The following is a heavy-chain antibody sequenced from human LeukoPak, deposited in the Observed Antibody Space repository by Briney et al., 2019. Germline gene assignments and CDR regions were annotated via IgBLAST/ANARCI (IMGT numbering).Heavy chain of an antibody. Sequence: PSETLSLTCTVSGGSISSSSYYWGWIRQPPGKGLEWIGSIYYSGSTYYSPSLKSRVTISVDTSKNQFSLKLSSVTAADTAVYYCARWCIAVAGTAADYWGQGTLVTVSS. V-gene: IGHV4-39*01. CDR3: ARWCIAVAGTAADY. CDR2: IYYSGST. CDR1: GGSISSSSYY. J-gene: IGHJ4*02. D-gene: IGHD6-19*01.